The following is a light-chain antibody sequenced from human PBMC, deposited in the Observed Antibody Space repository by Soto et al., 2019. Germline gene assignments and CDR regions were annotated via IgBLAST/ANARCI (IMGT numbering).Light chain of an antibody. V-gene: IGKV1-5*01. Sequence: DIQMTQSPSTLSASVGDRVTITCRASQSLGIWLAWHQQKPGKAPKLLIYDASTLKSGVPSRFSGSGSGTKFTLTISSLQPDDFATYHCQQYNSWSGVTFGGGTKVEIK. J-gene: IGKJ4*01. CDR2: DAS. CDR3: QQYNSWSGVT. CDR1: QSLGIW.